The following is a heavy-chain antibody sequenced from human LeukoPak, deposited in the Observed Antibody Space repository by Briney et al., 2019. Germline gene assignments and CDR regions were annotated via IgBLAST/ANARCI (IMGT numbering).Heavy chain of an antibody. CDR1: GFTLSSYS. Sequence: GSLILAWAAAGFTLSSYSMSWIRQPAGKGLEWIGRIYTMGSTNYNPSLKSRVTMSVDTSKNQFSLKLGSVTAADTAVYYCARGVDTMVRGVLKAFDPWGQGTMVTVSS. J-gene: IGHJ5*02. CDR3: ARGVDTMVRGVLKAFDP. D-gene: IGHD3-10*01. CDR2: IYTMGST. V-gene: IGHV4-59*10.